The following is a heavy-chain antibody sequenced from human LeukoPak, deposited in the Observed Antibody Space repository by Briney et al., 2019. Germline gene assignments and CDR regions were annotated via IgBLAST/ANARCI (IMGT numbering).Heavy chain of an antibody. CDR2: IYPGDSDT. CDR1: GYSFTSYW. CDR3: ARRLLIAAAGTDYYYYYMDV. Sequence: GESLKISCKGSGYSFTSYWIGWVRQMPGKGLEWMGIIYPGDSDTRYSPSFQGQVTISADKSISTAYLQWSSLKASDTAMYYCARRLLIAAAGTDYYYYYMDVWGKGTTVTASS. D-gene: IGHD6-13*01. V-gene: IGHV5-51*01. J-gene: IGHJ6*03.